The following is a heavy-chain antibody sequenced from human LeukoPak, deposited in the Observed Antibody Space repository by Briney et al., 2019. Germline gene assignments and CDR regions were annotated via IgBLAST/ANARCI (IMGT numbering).Heavy chain of an antibody. D-gene: IGHD3-3*01. J-gene: IGHJ4*02. CDR2: ISSSSSYI. CDR3: ARTSGDFWSGYLVDY. V-gene: IGHV3-21*01. CDR1: GFTFSSYS. Sequence: GGSLRLSCAASGFTFSSYSMHGVRQAPGKGLEWVSSISSSSSYIYYADSVKGRFTISRDNAKNSLYLQMNSLRAEDAAVYYCARTSGDFWSGYLVDYWGQGTLVTVSS.